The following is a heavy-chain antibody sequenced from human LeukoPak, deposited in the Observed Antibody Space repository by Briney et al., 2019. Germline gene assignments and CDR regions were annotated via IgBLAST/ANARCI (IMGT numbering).Heavy chain of an antibody. V-gene: IGHV1-2*02. CDR3: APSLYYYDSTDSGGAFDI. J-gene: IGHJ3*02. Sequence: ASVKVSCKASGYTFTGYYMHWVRQAPGPGLEWMGWINPNSGGTNYAQKFQGRVTMTRDTSISTAYMELSRLRSDDTAVYYCAPSLYYYDSTDSGGAFDIWGQGSMVTVSS. CDR1: GYTFTGYY. CDR2: INPNSGGT. D-gene: IGHD3-22*01.